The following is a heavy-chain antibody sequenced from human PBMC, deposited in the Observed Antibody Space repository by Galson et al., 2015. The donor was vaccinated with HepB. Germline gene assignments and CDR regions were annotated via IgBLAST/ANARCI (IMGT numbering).Heavy chain of an antibody. J-gene: IGHJ4*02. CDR2: ISSSSSYI. CDR3: ARVALITMVRGVIITGYYFDY. Sequence: SLRLSCAASGFTFSSYSMNWVRQAPGKGLEWVSSISSSSSYIYYADSVKGRFTISRDNAKNSLYLQMNSLRAEDTAVYYCARVALITMVRGVIITGYYFDYWGQGTLVTVSS. V-gene: IGHV3-21*01. D-gene: IGHD3-10*01. CDR1: GFTFSSYS.